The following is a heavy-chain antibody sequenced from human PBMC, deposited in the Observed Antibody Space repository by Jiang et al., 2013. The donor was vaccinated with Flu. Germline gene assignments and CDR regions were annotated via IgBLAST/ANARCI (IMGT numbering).Heavy chain of an antibody. CDR2: INHSGST. CDR1: GGSFSGYY. D-gene: IGHD1-26*01. CDR3: ARGGLVGATDY. Sequence: ELLKPSETLSLTCAVYGGSFSGYYWSWIRQPPGKGLEWIGEINHSGSTNYNPSLKSRVTISVDTSKNQFSLKLSSVTAADTAVYYCARGGLVGATDYWGQGTLVTVSS. J-gene: IGHJ4*02. V-gene: IGHV4-34*01.